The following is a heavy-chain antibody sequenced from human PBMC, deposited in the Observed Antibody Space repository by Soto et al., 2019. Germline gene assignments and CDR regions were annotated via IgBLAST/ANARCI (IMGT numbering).Heavy chain of an antibody. CDR1: GFTFSGSA. Sequence: EVQLVESGGGLVQPGGSLKLSCAASGFTFSGSAIHWVRQASGKGLEWVGRIRSKTNTYATAYAVSVKGRFTISRDDSKSTADLQMNSLKTEDTAVYFCTRLDYDDSSGYYPVDYWGQGTLVTVSS. CDR2: IRSKTNTYAT. CDR3: TRLDYDDSSGYYPVDY. J-gene: IGHJ4*02. V-gene: IGHV3-73*02. D-gene: IGHD3-22*01.